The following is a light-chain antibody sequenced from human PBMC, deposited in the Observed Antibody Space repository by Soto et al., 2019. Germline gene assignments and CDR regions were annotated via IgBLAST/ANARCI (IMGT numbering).Light chain of an antibody. CDR1: QSVSNY. CDR3: QQSIITPYT. V-gene: IGKV1-39*01. J-gene: IGKJ2*01. Sequence: DIQMTQSPSSLSASVRDRVTITCRSGQSVSNYLNWYQQKPGKAPKLLIYAASAFQTGVPSRFSGCGSGTDFTLTISSLQPEDFATYYCQQSIITPYTFGQGTKLEI. CDR2: AAS.